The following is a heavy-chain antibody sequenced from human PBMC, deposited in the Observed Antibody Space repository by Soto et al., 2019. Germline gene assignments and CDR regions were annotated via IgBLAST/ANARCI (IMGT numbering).Heavy chain of an antibody. CDR3: ASPKIAFYNWFDP. CDR2: INHSGRT. CDR1: GGTFSGYY. J-gene: IGHJ5*02. V-gene: IGHV4-34*01. D-gene: IGHD3-3*02. Sequence: PSETLSLTCAVSGGTFSGYYWSWIRQPPGKGLEWIGEINHSGRTNYNPSLKSRVTISVDTSKNQFSLKLSSVTAADTAVYYWASPKIAFYNWFDPWGQGTLVTVS.